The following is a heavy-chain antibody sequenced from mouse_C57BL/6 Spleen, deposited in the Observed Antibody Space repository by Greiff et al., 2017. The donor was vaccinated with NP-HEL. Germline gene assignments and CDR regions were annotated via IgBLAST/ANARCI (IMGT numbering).Heavy chain of an antibody. J-gene: IGHJ2*01. Sequence: VQLQQSGPELVKPGASVKISCKASGYAFSSSWMNWVKQRPGKGLEWIGRIYPGDGDTNYNGKFKGKATLTADKSSSTAYMQLSSLTSEDSAVYFCARADCADYWGQGTTLTVSS. CDR2: IYPGDGDT. CDR3: ARADCADY. CDR1: GYAFSSSW. V-gene: IGHV1-82*01.